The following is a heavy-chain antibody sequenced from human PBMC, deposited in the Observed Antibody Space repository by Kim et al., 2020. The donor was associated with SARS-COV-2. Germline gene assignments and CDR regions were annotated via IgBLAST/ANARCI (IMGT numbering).Heavy chain of an antibody. CDR1: GFSFSDYY. CDR3: ARDSALLVGSTLEVDL. D-gene: IGHD1-26*01. J-gene: IGHJ4*02. CDR2: ISNSGGTK. V-gene: IGHV3-11*01. Sequence: GGSLRLSCEVSGFSFSDYYMTWIRQAPGKGLEWVSYISNSGGTKYYADSVKGRFTISRDNAKNSLYLQMNSLRVEDTAIYYCARDSALLVGSTLEVDLWGQGTLVPVPS.